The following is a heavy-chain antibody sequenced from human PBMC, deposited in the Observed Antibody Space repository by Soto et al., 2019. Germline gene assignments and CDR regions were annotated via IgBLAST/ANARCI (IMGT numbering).Heavy chain of an antibody. CDR3: ASDRSETY. V-gene: IGHV3-48*01. CDR2: ISGSGTSV. J-gene: IGHJ4*02. D-gene: IGHD3-3*01. Sequence: EVQLVESGGGLVQPGESLRLSCAASGFTFSNYIMNWVRQAPGKGLEWVSFISGSGTSVYYADSVKGRFTISRDNARNSLYLQMNSLRGEDTAVYYCASDRSETYWGEGALVTVSS. CDR1: GFTFSNYI.